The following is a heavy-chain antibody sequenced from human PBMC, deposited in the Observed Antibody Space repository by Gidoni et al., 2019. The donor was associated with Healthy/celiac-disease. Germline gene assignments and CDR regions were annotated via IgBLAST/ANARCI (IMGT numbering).Heavy chain of an antibody. CDR2: ISGSGGST. Sequence: EVQLLESGGGLVQPGGSLRPSCAASGFTFRSYAMSWVRQAPGKGLEWVSAISGSGGSTYYADSVKGRFTISRDNSKNTLYLQMNSLRAEDTAVYYCAKEGRTYYYDSSPMGFDYWGQGTLVTVSS. J-gene: IGHJ4*02. V-gene: IGHV3-23*01. D-gene: IGHD3-22*01. CDR3: AKEGRTYYYDSSPMGFDY. CDR1: GFTFRSYA.